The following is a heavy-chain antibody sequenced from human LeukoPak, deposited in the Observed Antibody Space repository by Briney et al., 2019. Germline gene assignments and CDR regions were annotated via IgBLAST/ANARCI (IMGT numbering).Heavy chain of an antibody. CDR3: ARVSYYGSGIIPGDYYYGMDV. CDR1: GYTFTSYG. D-gene: IGHD3-10*01. J-gene: IGHJ6*04. V-gene: IGHV1-18*04. CDR2: IIAYNANR. Sequence: ASVKFSCKTSGYTFTSYGISWVRQAPGQGLEGMGWIIAYNANRKYAQKIQGRVTMTTDTSTNTAYMELRSLRSDDTAVYYCARVSYYGSGIIPGDYYYGMDVWGKGTTVTVSS.